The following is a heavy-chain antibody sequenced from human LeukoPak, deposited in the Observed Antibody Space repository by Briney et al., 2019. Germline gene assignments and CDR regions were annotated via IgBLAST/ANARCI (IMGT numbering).Heavy chain of an antibody. CDR1: GYTLTSYY. Sequence: ASVKVSCKASGYTLTSYYMHWVRQAPGQGLEWMGIINPSGGSTSYAQKFQGRVTMTRDTSTSTVYMELSSLRSEDTAVYYCAREIVVVVTRQTWFDPWGQGTLVTVSS. CDR3: AREIVVVVTRQTWFDP. D-gene: IGHD2-15*01. V-gene: IGHV1-46*01. J-gene: IGHJ5*02. CDR2: INPSGGST.